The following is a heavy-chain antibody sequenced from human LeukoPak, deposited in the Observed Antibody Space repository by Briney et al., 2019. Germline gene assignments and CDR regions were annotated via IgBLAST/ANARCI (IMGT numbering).Heavy chain of an antibody. Sequence: ASVKVSCKASGYTFTGYCMHWVRQAPGQGLEWMGWINPSSGGTNYAQKFQGRVTMTRDTSISTAYTELSRLRSDDTAVYYCARGVRLVDVSGSYENWGQGTLVTVSS. D-gene: IGHD1-26*01. J-gene: IGHJ4*02. CDR2: INPSSGGT. V-gene: IGHV1-2*02. CDR1: GYTFTGYC. CDR3: ARGVRLVDVSGSYEN.